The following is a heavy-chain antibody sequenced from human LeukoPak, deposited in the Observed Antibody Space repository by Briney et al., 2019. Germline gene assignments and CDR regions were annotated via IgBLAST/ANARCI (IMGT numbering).Heavy chain of an antibody. V-gene: IGHV1-24*01. CDR2: FDPEDGET. CDR1: GYTLTELS. CDR3: ATYHILTGYPIFDY. D-gene: IGHD3-9*01. Sequence: GASVKVSCKVSGYTLTELSMHWVRQAPGKGLEWMGGFDPEDGETIYAQKFQGRVTMTEDTSTDTAYMELSSLRSEDTAVYYCATYHILTGYPIFDYWGQGTLVTVSS. J-gene: IGHJ4*02.